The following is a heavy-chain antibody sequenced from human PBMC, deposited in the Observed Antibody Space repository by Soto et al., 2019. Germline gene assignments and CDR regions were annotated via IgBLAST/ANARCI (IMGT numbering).Heavy chain of an antibody. J-gene: IGHJ4*02. V-gene: IGHV4-4*02. CDR1: GGSISSSNW. CDR3: ASTRGYYDSSGYYQRKLLDY. Sequence: SETLSLTCAVSGGSISSSNWWSWVRQPPGKGLEWIGEIYHSGSTNYNPPLKSRVTISVDKSKNQFSLKLSSVTAADTAVYYCASTRGYYDSSGYYQRKLLDYWGQGTLVTVSS. D-gene: IGHD3-22*01. CDR2: IYHSGST.